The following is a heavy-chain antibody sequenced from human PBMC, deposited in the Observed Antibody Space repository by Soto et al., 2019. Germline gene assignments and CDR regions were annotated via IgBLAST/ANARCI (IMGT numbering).Heavy chain of an antibody. Sequence: EVQLVESGGGLVQPGGSLRLSCAASGFTFSSYSMNWVRQAPGKGLEWVSYISSSSSTIYYADSVKGRFTISRDNAKNSLYLKMNSLRDEDTTVYYCAQTTYYYDSSGYYQSLVFDYWGQGTLVTVSS. V-gene: IGHV3-48*02. CDR3: AQTTYYYDSSGYYQSLVFDY. D-gene: IGHD3-22*01. J-gene: IGHJ4*02. CDR2: ISSSSSTI. CDR1: GFTFSSYS.